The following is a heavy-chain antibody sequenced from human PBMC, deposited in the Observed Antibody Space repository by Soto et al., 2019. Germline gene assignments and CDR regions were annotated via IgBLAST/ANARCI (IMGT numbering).Heavy chain of an antibody. CDR1: GFTFSSYS. D-gene: IGHD2-2*01. Sequence: GGSLRLSCAASGFTFSSYSMNWVRQAPGKGLEWVSYISSSSSTIYYADSVKGRFTISRDNAKNSLYLQMNSLRDEDTAVYYCARDVGYCSSTSCYVYFDYWGQGTLVTVSS. J-gene: IGHJ4*02. V-gene: IGHV3-48*02. CDR3: ARDVGYCSSTSCYVYFDY. CDR2: ISSSSSTI.